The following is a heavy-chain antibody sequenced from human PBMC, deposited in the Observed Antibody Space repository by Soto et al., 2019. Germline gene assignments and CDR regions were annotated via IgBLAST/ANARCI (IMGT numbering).Heavy chain of an antibody. J-gene: IGHJ5*02. D-gene: IGHD3-3*01. CDR2: IYYSGST. CDR1: GGSISSGDYY. CDR3: ARWWSGSRQGFDH. V-gene: IGHV4-31*03. Sequence: QVQLQESGPGLVKPSQTLSLTCTVSGGSISSGDYYWSWIRQHPGKGLEWIGYIYYSGSTYYNPSLKSRVTISVDTSKNQSSLKLSSVTAADTAVYYCARWWSGSRQGFDHWGQGTLVTVSS.